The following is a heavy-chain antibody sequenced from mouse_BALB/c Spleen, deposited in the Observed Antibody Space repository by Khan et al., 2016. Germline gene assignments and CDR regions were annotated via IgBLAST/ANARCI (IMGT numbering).Heavy chain of an antibody. V-gene: IGHV5-17*02. CDR1: GFTFSSFG. CDR3: SRGGLYDGYLFAY. Sequence: EVELVESGGGLVQPGGSRKLSCTASGFTFSSFGMHWVRQAPEKGLEWVAYISSGSSNIYYADTVKGRFTISRDNPKHTLFLQMTSLRSEDTAMYYCSRGGLYDGYLFAYWGQGTLVTVSA. J-gene: IGHJ3*01. CDR2: ISSGSSNI. D-gene: IGHD2-3*01.